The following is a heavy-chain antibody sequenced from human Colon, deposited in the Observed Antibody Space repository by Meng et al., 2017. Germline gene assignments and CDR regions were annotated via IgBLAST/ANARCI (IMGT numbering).Heavy chain of an antibody. CDR2: IWYDGSDK. J-gene: IGHJ3*01. Sequence: GGSLRLSCAASGFTFSDFGMHWVRQAPGKVLEWVAVIWYDGSDKRYENSVKGRFTISRDNSNNMVYLHMNSLRAEDTAVYYCARQSHDDGDYRDAFDVWGQGTKVTVSS. CDR3: ARQSHDDGDYRDAFDV. CDR1: GFTFSDFG. V-gene: IGHV3-33*03. D-gene: IGHD4-17*01.